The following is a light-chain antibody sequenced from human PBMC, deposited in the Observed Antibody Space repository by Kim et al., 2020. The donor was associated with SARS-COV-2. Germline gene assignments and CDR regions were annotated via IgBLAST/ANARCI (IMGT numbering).Light chain of an antibody. CDR3: ASWHDTLRGWV. Sequence: QPVLTQAPSASGIPGQSVSISCSGSSSNIGSNSVYWYQQVPGTAPKLLIYRNDQRPSGVPDRFSGSKSGTSASLAVSDLRSEDEADYYCASWHDTLRGWVFGGGTQLTVL. V-gene: IGLV1-47*01. CDR1: SSNIGSNS. CDR2: RND. J-gene: IGLJ3*02.